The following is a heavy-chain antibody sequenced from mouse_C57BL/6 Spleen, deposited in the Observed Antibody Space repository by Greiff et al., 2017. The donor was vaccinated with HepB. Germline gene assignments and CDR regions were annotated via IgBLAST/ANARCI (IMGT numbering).Heavy chain of an antibody. D-gene: IGHD1-1*01. Sequence: QVQLQQSGPGLVQPSQSLSITCTVSGFSLTSYGVHWVRQSPGTGLEWLGVIWSGGSPDYNAAFISRLSISKDNSKSQVFFKMNSLQAYDTAIYYCARRTTVGGYFDVWGTGTTVTVSS. CDR3: ARRTTVGGYFDV. CDR2: IWSGGSP. J-gene: IGHJ1*03. CDR1: GFSLTSYG. V-gene: IGHV2-2*01.